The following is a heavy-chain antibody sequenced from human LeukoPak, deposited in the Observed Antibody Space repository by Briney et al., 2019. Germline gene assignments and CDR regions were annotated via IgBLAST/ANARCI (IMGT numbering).Heavy chain of an antibody. CDR3: ARDWGGI. D-gene: IGHD3-16*01. CDR1: GGSVSSGRYY. Sequence: SETLSLTCTVSGGSVSSGRYYWSWIRQPPGKGLEWIGYIYYSGSTNYNPSLKSRVTISVDTSKNQFSLKLSSVTAADTAVYYCARDWGGIWGQGTMVTVSS. J-gene: IGHJ3*02. CDR2: IYYSGST. V-gene: IGHV4-61*01.